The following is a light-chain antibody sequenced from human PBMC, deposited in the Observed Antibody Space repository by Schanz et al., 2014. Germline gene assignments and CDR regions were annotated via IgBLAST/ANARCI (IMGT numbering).Light chain of an antibody. V-gene: IGKV1-39*01. CDR3: QQSHTSRVT. CDR1: QGISKY. Sequence: DIQMTQSPSTLSASVGDRVTITCQASQGISKYLHWYQQKPGKAPKLLLYAASSLESGVPSRFSGSESGTEFTHANSRLRAEDLASHYGQQSHTSRVTLGQGTKLEIK. CDR2: AAS. J-gene: IGKJ2*01.